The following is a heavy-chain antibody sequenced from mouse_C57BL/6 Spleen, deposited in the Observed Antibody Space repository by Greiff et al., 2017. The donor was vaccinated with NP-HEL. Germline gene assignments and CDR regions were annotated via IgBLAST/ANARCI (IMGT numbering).Heavy chain of an antibody. J-gene: IGHJ4*01. Sequence: QVQLQQPGAELVKPGASVKLSCKASGYTFTSYWMQWVKQRPGQGLEWIGEIDPSDSYTNYNQKFKGKATLTVDTSSSTAYMQLSSLTSEDSAVYYCARLGAGSSPYYYAMDYWGQGTSVTVSS. CDR1: GYTFTSYW. D-gene: IGHD1-1*01. CDR2: IDPSDSYT. V-gene: IGHV1-50*01. CDR3: ARLGAGSSPYYYAMDY.